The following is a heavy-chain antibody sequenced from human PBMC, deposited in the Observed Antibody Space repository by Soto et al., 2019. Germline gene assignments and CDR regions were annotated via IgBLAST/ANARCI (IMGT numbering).Heavy chain of an antibody. Sequence: GGSLRLSCATSGFTFSKAWVGWVRQAPGKGLEWVGRIMSKTDGGTTDYAAPVKGRFTISRDDSKSTLYLQMNSLKTEDTAFYYCTTDSGMSPYSFDYWGQGTLVTVSS. CDR3: TTDSGMSPYSFDY. V-gene: IGHV3-15*01. J-gene: IGHJ4*02. CDR1: GFTFSKAW. D-gene: IGHD1-26*01. CDR2: IMSKTDGGTT.